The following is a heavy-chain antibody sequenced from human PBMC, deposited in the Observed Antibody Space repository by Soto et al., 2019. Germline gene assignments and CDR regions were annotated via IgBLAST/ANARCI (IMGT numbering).Heavy chain of an antibody. CDR3: ARDGPYYYASRMDV. Sequence: EVQLVESGGGLVQPGGSLRLSCAASGIPVSSNYMTWVRQAPGKGLEWVSVLHSGGDTYYANSVKGRFTISRHDSTNTLFLQMNSLTAEDTAVYYCARDGPYYYASRMDVWDQGTPVTVSS. D-gene: IGHD3-10*01. V-gene: IGHV3-53*04. CDR1: GIPVSSNY. J-gene: IGHJ6*02. CDR2: LHSGGDT.